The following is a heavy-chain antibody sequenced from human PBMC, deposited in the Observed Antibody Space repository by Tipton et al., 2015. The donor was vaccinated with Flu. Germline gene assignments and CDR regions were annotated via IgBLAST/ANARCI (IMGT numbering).Heavy chain of an antibody. J-gene: IGHJ4*02. CDR2: INHSGST. V-gene: IGHV4-34*01. CDR1: GGSFSGYY. D-gene: IGHD3-16*01. CDR3: ARGSGLGTSLIFDF. Sequence: LRLSCAVHGGSFSGYYWSWIRQPPGKGLEWIGEINHSGSTNYNPSLKSRVTISVDTSNNHFSLKLSSVTAADTAVYYCARGSGLGTSLIFDFWGQGTLATVSS.